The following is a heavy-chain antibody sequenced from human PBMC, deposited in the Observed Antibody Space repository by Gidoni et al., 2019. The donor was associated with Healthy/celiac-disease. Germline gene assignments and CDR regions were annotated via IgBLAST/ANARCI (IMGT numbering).Heavy chain of an antibody. J-gene: IGHJ3*02. CDR2: FDPEDGET. D-gene: IGHD4-17*01. Sequence: QVQLVQSGAEVKKPGASVKVSCKVSGYTLTELSMHWVRQAPGKGLEWRGGFDPEDGETIYAQKFQGRVTMTEDTSTDTAYMELSSLRSEDTAVYYWATASLITTVGLGAFDIWGQGTMVTVSS. CDR3: ATASLITTVGLGAFDI. CDR1: GYTLTELS. V-gene: IGHV1-24*01.